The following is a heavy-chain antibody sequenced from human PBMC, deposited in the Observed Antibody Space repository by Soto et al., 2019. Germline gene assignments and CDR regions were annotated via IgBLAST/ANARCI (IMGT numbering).Heavy chain of an antibody. Sequence: GSLRLSCAASGFTFSSYGMHWVRQAPGKGLEWVAVIWYDGSNKYYADSVKGRFTISRDNSKNTLYLQMNSLRAEDTAVYYCARVARPWYVATGPYYYYGMDVWGQGTTVTVSS. D-gene: IGHD5-12*01. CDR1: GFTFSSYG. CDR3: ARVARPWYVATGPYYYYGMDV. J-gene: IGHJ6*02. V-gene: IGHV3-33*01. CDR2: IWYDGSNK.